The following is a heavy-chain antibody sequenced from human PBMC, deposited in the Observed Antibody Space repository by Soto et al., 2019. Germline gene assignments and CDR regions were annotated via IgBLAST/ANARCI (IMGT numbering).Heavy chain of an antibody. Sequence: SETLSLTCTVYGGSFSSYYWSWIRQPPGKGLEWIGEINHSGSTNYNPSLKSRVTLSVDTSKNQFSLKLSAVTAADTALYYCASDDYSQTGDFVYWGQEPWSPSPQ. J-gene: IGHJ4*01. CDR1: GGSFSSYY. V-gene: IGHV4-34*01. D-gene: IGHD4-4*01. CDR2: INHSGST. CDR3: ASDDYSQTGDFVY.